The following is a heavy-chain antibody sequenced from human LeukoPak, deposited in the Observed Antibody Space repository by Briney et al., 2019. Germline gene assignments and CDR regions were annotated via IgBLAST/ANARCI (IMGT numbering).Heavy chain of an antibody. CDR1: GGSISSGGYY. CDR3: ARARVDYVWGSYRYGYYFDY. Sequence: SQTLSLTCTVSGGSISSGGYYWSWIRQHPGKGLEWIGYIYYSGSTYYNPSLKSRVTISVDTSKNQFSLKLSSVTAADAAVYYCARARVDYVWGSYRYGYYFDYWGQGTLVTVSS. D-gene: IGHD3-16*02. J-gene: IGHJ4*02. CDR2: IYYSGST. V-gene: IGHV4-31*03.